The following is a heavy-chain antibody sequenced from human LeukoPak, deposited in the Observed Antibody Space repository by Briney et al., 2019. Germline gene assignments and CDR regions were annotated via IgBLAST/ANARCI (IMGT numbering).Heavy chain of an antibody. D-gene: IGHD1-26*01. Sequence: TSETLSLTCTVSGGSISSSSYYWGWIRQPPGKGLEWIGSIYYSGSTYYNPSLKSRVTISVDTSKNQFSLKLSSVTAADTAVYYCARQDGGATSYWGQGTLVTVSS. J-gene: IGHJ4*02. CDR3: ARQDGGATSY. V-gene: IGHV4-39*01. CDR2: IYYSGST. CDR1: GGSISSSSYY.